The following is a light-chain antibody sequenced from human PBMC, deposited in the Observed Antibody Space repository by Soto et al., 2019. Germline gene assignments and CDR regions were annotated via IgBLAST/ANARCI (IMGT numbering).Light chain of an antibody. J-gene: IGKJ1*01. CDR2: RAS. V-gene: IGKV3-15*01. CDR1: HYIYSN. Sequence: EIVMTQSPATLSVSPGERATLSCTASHYIYSNVAWFQQRPGQAPRLLIYRASTSATGTPARFSGSGSGTEFTLTITSLQSEDFALYDCQQYHNLWTFGQGTEVEIK. CDR3: QQYHNLWT.